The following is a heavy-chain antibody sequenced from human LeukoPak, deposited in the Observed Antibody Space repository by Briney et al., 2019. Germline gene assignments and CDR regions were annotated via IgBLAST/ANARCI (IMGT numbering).Heavy chain of an antibody. CDR2: INPSGGST. J-gene: IGHJ3*02. Sequence: ASVKVSCKASGYSFTTYAMNWVRQAPGQGLEWMGIINPSGGSTSYAQKFQGRVTMTRDTSTSTVYMELSSLRSEDTAVYYCARALTNDAFDIWGQGTMVTVSS. CDR1: GYSFTTYA. V-gene: IGHV1-46*01. CDR3: ARALTNDAFDI.